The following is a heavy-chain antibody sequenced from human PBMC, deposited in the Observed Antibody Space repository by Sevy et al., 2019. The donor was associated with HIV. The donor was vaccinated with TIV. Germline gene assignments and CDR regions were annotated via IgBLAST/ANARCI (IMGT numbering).Heavy chain of an antibody. J-gene: IGHJ6*02. CDR3: ARDPGAAAGPGEDYYYYGMDV. CDR1: GYTFTSYG. V-gene: IGHV1-18*01. CDR2: ISAYNGNT. Sequence: ASVKVSCKASGYTFTSYGISWVRQAPGQGLEWMGWISAYNGNTNYAQMLQGRVTMTTDTSTSTAYMELRSLRSDDTAVYYCARDPGAAAGPGEDYYYYGMDVWGQGTTVTVSS. D-gene: IGHD6-13*01.